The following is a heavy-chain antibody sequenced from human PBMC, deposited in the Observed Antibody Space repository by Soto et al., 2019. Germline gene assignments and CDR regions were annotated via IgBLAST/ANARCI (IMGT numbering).Heavy chain of an antibody. CDR3: ARELRFLEWFPGSYFDY. CDR2: IYYSGST. J-gene: IGHJ4*02. V-gene: IGHV4-61*01. CDR1: GGSVSSGSYY. D-gene: IGHD3-3*01. Sequence: SETLSLTCTVSGGSVSSGSYYWSWIRQPPGKGLEWIGYIYYSGSTNYNPSLKSRVTISVDTSKNQFSLKLSSVIAADTAVYYCARELRFLEWFPGSYFDYWGQGILVTVSS.